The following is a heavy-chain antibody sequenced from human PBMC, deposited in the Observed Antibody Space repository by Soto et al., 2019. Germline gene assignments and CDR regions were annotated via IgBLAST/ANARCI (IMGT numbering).Heavy chain of an antibody. CDR2: ISSSSFSI. CDR3: ARNESSNIYGMEV. Sequence: EVQLVESGGGLVKPGGSLRLSCAASGFTFSSYSMNWVRQAPGKGLEWVSSISSSSFSINYADSVKDRFSISRDNAQNSLHLQMNNLRAEDTAVYYCARNESSNIYGMEVWGQGTTVTVSS. J-gene: IGHJ6*02. CDR1: GFTFSSYS. D-gene: IGHD6-6*01. V-gene: IGHV3-21*01.